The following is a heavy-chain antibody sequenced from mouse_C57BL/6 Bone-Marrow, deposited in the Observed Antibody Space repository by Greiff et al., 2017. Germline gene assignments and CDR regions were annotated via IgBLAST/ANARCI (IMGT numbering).Heavy chain of an antibody. D-gene: IGHD1-1*01. V-gene: IGHV1-63*01. Sequence: VKLQESGAELVRPGTSVKMSCKASGYTFTNYWIGWAKQRPGHGLEWIGDIYPGGGYTNYNEKFKGKATLTADKSSSTAYMQFSSLTSEDSAIYYCARSLEKLRSTPFDYWGQGTTLTVSS. CDR3: ARSLEKLRSTPFDY. CDR2: IYPGGGYT. CDR1: GYTFTNYW. J-gene: IGHJ2*01.